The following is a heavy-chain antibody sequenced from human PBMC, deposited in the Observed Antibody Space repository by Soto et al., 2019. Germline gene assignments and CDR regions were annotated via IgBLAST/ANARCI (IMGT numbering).Heavy chain of an antibody. V-gene: IGHV3-30-3*01. D-gene: IGHD3-3*01. J-gene: IGHJ6*02. CDR1: GFTFSSYA. Sequence: QVQLVETGGGVVQPGRSLRLSCAASGFTFSSYAMHWVRQAPGKGLEWVAVISYDGSNKYYADSVKGRFTISRDNSKNTLYLQMNSLRAEDTAVYYCASHGIFGVVDQVYYYGMDVWGQGTTVTVSS. CDR3: ASHGIFGVVDQVYYYGMDV. CDR2: ISYDGSNK.